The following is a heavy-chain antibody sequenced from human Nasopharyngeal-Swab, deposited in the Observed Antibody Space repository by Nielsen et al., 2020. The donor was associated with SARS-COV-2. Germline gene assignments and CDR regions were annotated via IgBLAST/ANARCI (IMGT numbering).Heavy chain of an antibody. CDR1: GGSISSGDYY. J-gene: IGHJ4*02. CDR2: IYYSGST. CDR3: ARVDTAMIEAYFDY. D-gene: IGHD5-18*01. V-gene: IGHV4-30-4*01. Sequence: SETLSLTCTVSGGSISSGDYYWSWIRQPPGKGLEWIGYIYYSGSTYYNPSLKSRVTISVDTSKNQFSLKLSSVTAADTAVYYCARVDTAMIEAYFDYWGRGTLVTVSS.